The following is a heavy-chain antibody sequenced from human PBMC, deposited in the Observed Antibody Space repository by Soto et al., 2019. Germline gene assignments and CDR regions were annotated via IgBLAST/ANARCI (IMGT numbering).Heavy chain of an antibody. Sequence: SETLSLTCAVYGGSFSGYYWSWIRQPPGKGLEWIGEINHSGSTNYNPSLKSRVTISVDTSKNQFSLKLSSVTAADTAVYYCARGLYSSSWSANWFDPWGQGTLVTVPQ. CDR3: ARGLYSSSWSANWFDP. CDR2: INHSGST. J-gene: IGHJ5*02. CDR1: GGSFSGYY. V-gene: IGHV4-34*01. D-gene: IGHD6-13*01.